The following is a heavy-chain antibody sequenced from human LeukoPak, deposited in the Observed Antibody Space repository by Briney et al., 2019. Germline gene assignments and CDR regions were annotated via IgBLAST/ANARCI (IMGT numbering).Heavy chain of an antibody. Sequence: GRSLRLSCAASGFTFSSYGMQWVRQAPGKGLEWVAVIWYDGSNKYYADSVKGRFTISRDNSKNTLYLQMNSLRAEDTAVYYCARDSYYYDSSGYYPAYYFDYWGQGTLVTVSS. CDR1: GFTFSSYG. CDR3: ARDSYYYDSSGYYPAYYFDY. CDR2: IWYDGSNK. V-gene: IGHV3-33*01. J-gene: IGHJ4*02. D-gene: IGHD3-22*01.